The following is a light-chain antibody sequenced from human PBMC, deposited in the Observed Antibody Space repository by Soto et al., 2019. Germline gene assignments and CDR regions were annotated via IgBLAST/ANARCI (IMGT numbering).Light chain of an antibody. J-gene: IGLJ2*01. CDR2: DVS. Sequence: QSALTQPRSVSGSPGQSVSISCTGTSSDVGRYSYVSWYQQHPGKAPKLMIYDVSERPSGVPDRFSGSKSGNTASLTISGLQAEDEADYFCSSYASTSTLVVFGGGTKVTVL. CDR3: SSYASTSTLVV. V-gene: IGLV2-11*01. CDR1: SSDVGRYSY.